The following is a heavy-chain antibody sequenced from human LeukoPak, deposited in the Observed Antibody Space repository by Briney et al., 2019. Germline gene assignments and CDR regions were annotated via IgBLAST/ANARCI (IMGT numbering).Heavy chain of an antibody. CDR1: GFTFSSYA. CDR3: ARDAAGGSGSYYSPEY. D-gene: IGHD3-10*01. Sequence: PGGSLRLSCAASGFTFSSYAMHWVRQAPGKGLEWVAVISYEGSNKYYADSVKGRFTISRDNSKNTLYLQMNSLRAEDTAVHYCARDAAGGSGSYYSPEYWGQGTLVTVSS. CDR2: ISYEGSNK. V-gene: IGHV3-30-3*01. J-gene: IGHJ4*02.